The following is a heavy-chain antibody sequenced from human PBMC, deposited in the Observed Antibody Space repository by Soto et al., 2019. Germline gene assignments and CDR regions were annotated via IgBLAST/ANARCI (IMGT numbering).Heavy chain of an antibody. D-gene: IGHD4-17*01. CDR1: GFLFSTST. J-gene: IGHJ5*02. CDR3: ATLGRADYPPVAP. V-gene: IGHV3-30*14. Sequence: QAQLVQSGGGMVHPGRSLRLSCEASGFLFSTSTLNWVRRAPGKGLEWVAEILSRGRDIYYADSVKGRFTVSRDNSKNTRYLQLDRLKSDDTAVYYCATLGRADYPPVAPWGQGTLVTVSS. CDR2: ILSRGRDI.